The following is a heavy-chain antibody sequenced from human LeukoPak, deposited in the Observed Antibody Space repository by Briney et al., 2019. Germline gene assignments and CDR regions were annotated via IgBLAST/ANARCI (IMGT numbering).Heavy chain of an antibody. J-gene: IGHJ6*03. Sequence: ASVKVSCKASGYTFTGYYMQWVRQAPGQGLEWMGRINPNSGGTNYAQKFQGRVTMTRDTSISTAYMELSRLRSDDTAVYYCAREGRYCSSTSCYYYYYYMDVWGKGTTVTVSS. CDR1: GYTFTGYY. V-gene: IGHV1-2*06. CDR2: INPNSGGT. CDR3: AREGRYCSSTSCYYYYYYMDV. D-gene: IGHD2-2*01.